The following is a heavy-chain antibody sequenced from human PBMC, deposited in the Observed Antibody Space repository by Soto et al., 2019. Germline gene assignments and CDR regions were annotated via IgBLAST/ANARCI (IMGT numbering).Heavy chain of an antibody. V-gene: IGHV3-23*01. J-gene: IGHJ5*02. CDR1: GFTISTYA. CDR2: VTGSGGQI. CDR3: AKDAVYKDGLWLMDS. Sequence: GGSLRLSCAASGFTISTYAMTWVRQAPGKGLECVSGVTGSGGQIHYADSVKGRFTISKDNSKNTLYLQMSSLREEDTALYYCAKDAVYKDGLWLMDSWGQGTLVTVS. D-gene: IGHD2-21*01.